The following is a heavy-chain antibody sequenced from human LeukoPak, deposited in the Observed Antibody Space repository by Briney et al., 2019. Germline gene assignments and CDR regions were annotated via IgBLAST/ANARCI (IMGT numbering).Heavy chain of an antibody. V-gene: IGHV3-30-3*01. D-gene: IGHD2-15*01. CDR1: GFTFSSYA. CDR3: SRGGDY. CDR2: ISYDGSNK. J-gene: IGHJ4*02. Sequence: GGSLRLSCAASGFTFSSYAMHWVRQAPGKGLEWVAVISYDGSNKYYADSVKGRFTISRDNSKNTLYLQMNSLRAEDTAVYYCSRGGDYWGQGTLVTVSS.